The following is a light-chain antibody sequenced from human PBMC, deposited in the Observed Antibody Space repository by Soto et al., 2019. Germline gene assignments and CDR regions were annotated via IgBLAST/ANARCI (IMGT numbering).Light chain of an antibody. CDR3: QQYNSYSQT. V-gene: IGKV1-5*01. J-gene: IGKJ1*01. CDR2: DAS. Sequence: DIQMTQSPSTLSASVGDRVTITCRASQSISSWLAWYQQKPGKAPKLLIYDASSLESGVPSRFSGSGSGTEVTLTISSLQPDDFAPYYCQQYNSYSQTFGQGTKVEIK. CDR1: QSISSW.